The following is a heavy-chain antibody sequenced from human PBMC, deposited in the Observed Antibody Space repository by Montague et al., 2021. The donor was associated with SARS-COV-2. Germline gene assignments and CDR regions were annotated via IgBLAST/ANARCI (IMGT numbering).Heavy chain of an antibody. CDR1: GGSISSSSYY. Sequence: SETLSLTCTVSGGSISSSSYYWGWIRQPPGRGLEWIGSFHYRGTTYSNPSLNSGATISVDTSKNQFSLKLSFVTAADTAVYYCAKQGSVTMIVGSIFDYWGQGTLVTVSS. CDR3: AKQGSVTMIVGSIFDY. CDR2: FHYRGTT. J-gene: IGHJ4*02. V-gene: IGHV4-39*01. D-gene: IGHD3-22*01.